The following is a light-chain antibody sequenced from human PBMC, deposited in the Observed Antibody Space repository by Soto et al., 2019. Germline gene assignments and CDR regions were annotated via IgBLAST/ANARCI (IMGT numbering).Light chain of an antibody. CDR3: QHYGYPQWT. CDR1: QSGRDMY. Sequence: PGEIATLSCRASQSGRDMYLAWYQQKPGQPPRLLIYGVSSRAYGIPDRFSGSGSGTDFTLTISRLEPEDFAVYYCQHYGYPQWTFGQGTKVDIK. V-gene: IGKV3-20*01. J-gene: IGKJ1*01. CDR2: GVS.